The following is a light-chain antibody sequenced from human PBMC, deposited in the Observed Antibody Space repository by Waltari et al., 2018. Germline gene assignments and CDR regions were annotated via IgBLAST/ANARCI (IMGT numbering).Light chain of an antibody. J-gene: IGLJ1*01. CDR2: DVN. V-gene: IGLV2-11*01. CDR1: SSDVGDYNY. CDR3: CSYAGGYTYV. Sequence: QSALTQPRSVSGSPGQSVTIPCTGSSSDVGDYNYVSWYQQHPGKAPKVLIYDVNERPSGVPDRFSGSKSGNTASLTISGLQAEDEADYYCCSYAGGYTYVFGTGTQVTVL.